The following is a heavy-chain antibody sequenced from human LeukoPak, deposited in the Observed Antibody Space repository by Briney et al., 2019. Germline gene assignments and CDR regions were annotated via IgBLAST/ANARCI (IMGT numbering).Heavy chain of an antibody. CDR1: GFSLTTSAVG. J-gene: IGHJ4*02. D-gene: IGHD2-15*01. CDR3: AKGGMVDFDH. CDR2: IYWDGDK. V-gene: IGHV2-5*02. Sequence: SGPTLVNPTQTLTLTCTCSGFSLTTSAVGVGWIRQPPGKALEWLALIYWDGDKRYSPSLKSRLTITKDTSKNQVVLTMTYMDPVDTATYYCAKGGMVDFDHWGQGILVTVSS.